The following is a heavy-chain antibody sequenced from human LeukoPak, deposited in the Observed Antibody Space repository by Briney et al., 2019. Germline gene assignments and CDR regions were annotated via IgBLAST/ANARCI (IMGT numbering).Heavy chain of an antibody. Sequence: SETLSLTCTVSGGSVSSGSYYWSWIRQPPGKGLEWIGYIYYSGSTNYNPSLKSRVTISVDTSKNQFSLNLSSVTAADTAVYYCASSEWIQLWSPPYFDYWGQGTLVTVSS. V-gene: IGHV4-61*01. J-gene: IGHJ4*02. CDR1: GGSVSSGSYY. CDR3: ASSEWIQLWSPPYFDY. CDR2: IYYSGST. D-gene: IGHD5-18*01.